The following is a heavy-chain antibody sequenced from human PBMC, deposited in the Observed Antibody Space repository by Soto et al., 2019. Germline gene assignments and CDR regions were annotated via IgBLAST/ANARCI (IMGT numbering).Heavy chain of an antibody. CDR1: GGSFSGYY. D-gene: IGHD3-22*01. CDR2: INHSGST. J-gene: IGHJ5*02. CDR3: ARGQTKLYYYDSSGYGNWFDP. V-gene: IGHV4-34*01. Sequence: SETLSLTCAVYGGSFSGYYWSWIRQPPGKGLEWIGEINHSGSTNYNPSLKSRVTISVDTSKNQFSLKLSSVTAADTAVYYCARGQTKLYYYDSSGYGNWFDPWGQGTLVTVSS.